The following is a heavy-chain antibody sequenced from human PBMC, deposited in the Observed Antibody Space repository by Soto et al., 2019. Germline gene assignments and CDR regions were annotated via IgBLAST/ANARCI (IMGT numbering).Heavy chain of an antibody. J-gene: IGHJ6*02. V-gene: IGHV3-23*01. Sequence: GGSLRLSCAASGFTFSSYAMSWVRQAPGKGLEWVSAISGSGGSTYYADSVKGRFTISRDNSKNTLYLQMSSLRSDDTAVFYCAREKASTSLLTHYYYAMDVWGQGTTVTVSS. CDR1: GFTFSSYA. CDR2: ISGSGGST. CDR3: AREKASTSLLTHYYYAMDV.